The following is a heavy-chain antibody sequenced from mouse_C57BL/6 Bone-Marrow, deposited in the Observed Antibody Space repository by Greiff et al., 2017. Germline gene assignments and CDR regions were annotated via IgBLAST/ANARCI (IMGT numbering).Heavy chain of an antibody. CDR2: IDPSDSYT. Sequence: QVQLQQPGAELVMPGASVKLSCKASGYTFTSYWMHWVKQRPGQGLEWIGEIDPSDSYTNYNQKFKGKSTLTVDKSSSTAYMQLSSLTSEDSAVYYCARYYCGSSYDYWGQGTTLTVSS. CDR3: ARYYCGSSYDY. V-gene: IGHV1-69*01. J-gene: IGHJ2*01. D-gene: IGHD1-1*01. CDR1: GYTFTSYW.